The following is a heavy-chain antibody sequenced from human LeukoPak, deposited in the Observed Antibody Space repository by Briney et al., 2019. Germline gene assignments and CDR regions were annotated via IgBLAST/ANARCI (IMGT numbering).Heavy chain of an antibody. Sequence: SGTLSLTCTVSGFSISSYYWSWIRQPPGKGLECIGHTYYIGSPNYNPSLKSRVTISVDTSKNQFSLKLSSVTAADTAVYYGARLTTVTQYFDYWGQGTLVTVSS. CDR2: TYYIGSP. J-gene: IGHJ4*02. V-gene: IGHV4-59*08. D-gene: IGHD4-11*01. CDR3: ARLTTVTQYFDY. CDR1: GFSISSYY.